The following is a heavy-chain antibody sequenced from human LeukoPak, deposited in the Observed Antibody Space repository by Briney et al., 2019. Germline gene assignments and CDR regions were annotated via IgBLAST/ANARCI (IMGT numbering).Heavy chain of an antibody. Sequence: SETLSLTCTVSGGSISSYYWSWIRQPPGKGLEWIGYIYYSGSTNYNPSLKSRVTISVDTSKNQFSLKLSSVTAADTAVYYCARVISSGYYYYYGMDVWGQGTTVTVSS. D-gene: IGHD3-22*01. V-gene: IGHV4-59*01. CDR3: ARVISSGYYYYYGMDV. CDR2: IYYSGST. J-gene: IGHJ6*02. CDR1: GGSISSYY.